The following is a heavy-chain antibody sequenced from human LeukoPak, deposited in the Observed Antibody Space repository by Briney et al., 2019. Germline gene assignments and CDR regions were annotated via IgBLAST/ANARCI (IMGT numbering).Heavy chain of an antibody. Sequence: GGSLRLSCSASGFTFSGYAMHWVRQAPGKGLEYVSAISSDGGSTYYADSVKGRFTVSRDNSKNSLYLQMNSLRDEDTAVYYCARDYSSSGTFFGYYYGMDVWGQGTTVTVSS. V-gene: IGHV3-64*04. D-gene: IGHD2-2*01. J-gene: IGHJ6*02. CDR3: ARDYSSSGTFFGYYYGMDV. CDR2: ISSDGGST. CDR1: GFTFSGYA.